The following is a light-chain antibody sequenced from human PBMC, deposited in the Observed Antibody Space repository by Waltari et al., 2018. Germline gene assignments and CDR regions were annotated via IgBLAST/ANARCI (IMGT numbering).Light chain of an antibody. V-gene: IGKV1-33*01. CDR1: QDIRTY. CDR2: AAS. CDR3: QQFDSLPFT. J-gene: IGKJ2*01. Sequence: DIQMTQSPSSLSASVGDRVTITCQASQDIRTYLNWYQQRPGKDPKLLIYAASNLETVVPSRFSGSGSGTDFTFTISSLQPEDIASYFCQQFDSLPFTFGQGTTLESK.